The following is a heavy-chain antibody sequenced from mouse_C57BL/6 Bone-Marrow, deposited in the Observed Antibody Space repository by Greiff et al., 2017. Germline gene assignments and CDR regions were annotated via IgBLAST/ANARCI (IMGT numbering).Heavy chain of an antibody. Sequence: QVQLQQPGAELVRPGSSVKLSCKASGYTFTSYWMDWVKQRPGQGLEWIGNIYPSDSETHYNQKFKDKATLTVDKSSSTAYMQLSSLTSEDSAVYYCARGGDYSNLFAYRGQGTLVTVSA. J-gene: IGHJ3*01. D-gene: IGHD2-5*01. CDR3: ARGGDYSNLFAY. CDR1: GYTFTSYW. V-gene: IGHV1-61*01. CDR2: IYPSDSET.